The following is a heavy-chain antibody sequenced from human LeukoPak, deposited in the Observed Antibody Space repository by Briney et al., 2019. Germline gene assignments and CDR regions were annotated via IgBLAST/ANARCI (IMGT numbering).Heavy chain of an antibody. D-gene: IGHD4-23*01. Sequence: GGSLRLFCAASGYPLSSYPMSWVRQATGEGVEGVSALIISGDKTYYADSVKGRFTISRDSSKNTLYLQMNSLRIDDTAVYYCAKAFGNGVSGGNRFFDCWGEGTLVTVSS. CDR3: AKAFGNGVSGGNRFFDC. V-gene: IGHV3-23*01. CDR2: LIISGDKT. CDR1: GYPLSSYP. J-gene: IGHJ4*02.